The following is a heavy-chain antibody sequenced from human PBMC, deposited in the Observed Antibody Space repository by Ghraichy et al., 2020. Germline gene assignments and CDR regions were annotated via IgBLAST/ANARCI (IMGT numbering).Heavy chain of an antibody. CDR2: IYTSGST. J-gene: IGHJ3*02. CDR1: GGSISSYY. CDR3: ASEDGYCSGGSCYHRALGAFDI. V-gene: IGHV4-4*07. Sequence: SETLSLTCTVSGGSISSYYWSWIRQPAGKGLEWIGRIYTSGSTNSNPSLKSRVTMSVDTSKNQFSLKLSSGTAADTSVYYCASEDGYCSGGSCYHRALGAFDIWGQGTMVTVSS. D-gene: IGHD2-15*01.